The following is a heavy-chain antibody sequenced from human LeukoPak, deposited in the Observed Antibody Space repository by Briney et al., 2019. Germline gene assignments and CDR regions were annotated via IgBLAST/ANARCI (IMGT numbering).Heavy chain of an antibody. CDR3: ARVASCSGGSCYSADY. V-gene: IGHV4-34*01. D-gene: IGHD2-15*01. CDR1: GGSFSGYY. CDR2: INHSGST. J-gene: IGHJ4*02. Sequence: SETLSLTCAVYGGSFSGYYWSWIRQPPGKGLEWIGEINHSGSTNYNPSLKSRVTISVDTSKNPFSLKLSSVTAADTAVYYCARVASCSGGSCYSADYWGQGTLVTVSS.